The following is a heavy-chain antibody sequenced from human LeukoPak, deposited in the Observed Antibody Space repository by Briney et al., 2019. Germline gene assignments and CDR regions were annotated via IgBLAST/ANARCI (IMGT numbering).Heavy chain of an antibody. CDR3: TRGGDYKDDY. J-gene: IGHJ4*02. D-gene: IGHD4-17*01. V-gene: IGHV3-74*01. CDR2: INGAGSSI. CDR1: GFTFSSYW. Sequence: GGSLRLSCAASGFTFSSYWMHWVRQTPGKGLVWVSRINGAGSSISYADSVKGRVTISRDNAKNTLYLQMNNLRAEDTAVYYCTRGGDYKDDYWGQGTLVTVSS.